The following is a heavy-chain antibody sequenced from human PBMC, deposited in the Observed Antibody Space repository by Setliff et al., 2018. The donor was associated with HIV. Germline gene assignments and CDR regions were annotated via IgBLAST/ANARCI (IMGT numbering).Heavy chain of an antibody. CDR3: AKGSVPGLGNYYYYYYMDV. D-gene: IGHD7-27*01. CDR1: GFTFSSYA. V-gene: IGHV3-23*01. CDR2: ISGSGGST. J-gene: IGHJ6*03. Sequence: PVGSLRLSCAASGFTFSSYAMSWVRQAPGKGLEWVSAISGSGGSTYYADSVKGRFTISRDNSKNTLYLQMNSLRAEDTAVYYCAKGSVPGLGNYYYYYYMDVWGKGTTVTV.